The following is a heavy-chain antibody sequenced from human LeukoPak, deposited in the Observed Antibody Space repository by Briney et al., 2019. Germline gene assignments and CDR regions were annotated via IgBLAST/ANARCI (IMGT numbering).Heavy chain of an antibody. D-gene: IGHD2-15*01. CDR2: IIPIFGTA. V-gene: IGHV1-69*01. J-gene: IGHJ1*01. CDR3: ASRICSGGSCGPFQH. CDR1: GGTFSSYA. Sequence: SVKVSCKASGGTFSSYAISWVRRAPGQGLEWMGGIIPIFGTANYAQKFQGRVTITADESTSTAYMELSSLRSEDTAVYYCASRICSGGSCGPFQHWGQGTLVTVSS.